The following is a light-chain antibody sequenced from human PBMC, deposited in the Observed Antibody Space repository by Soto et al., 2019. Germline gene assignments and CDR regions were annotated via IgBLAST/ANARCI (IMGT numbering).Light chain of an antibody. CDR1: QSVSSY. Sequence: EIVLTQSPATLSLSPGERATLSCRASQSVSSYLAWYQQKPGQAPRLLIYDASNRATGIPARFSGSGSGTDFPLTISSLEPEDFAVYYCQHRSQWPPTFGQGTKLEIK. CDR3: QHRSQWPPT. V-gene: IGKV3-11*01. CDR2: DAS. J-gene: IGKJ2*01.